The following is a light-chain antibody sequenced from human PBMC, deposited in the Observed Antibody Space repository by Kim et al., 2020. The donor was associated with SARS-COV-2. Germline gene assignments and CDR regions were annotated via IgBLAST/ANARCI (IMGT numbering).Light chain of an antibody. Sequence: DILLTQSPGTLSLSPGERATLSCRASQSVPKDYLAWYQQRRGQAPRLLIFDVSRRATGIPDRFSGSGSGTVFTLTISGLEPEDFAVYYCQQYASSPLTFGGGTKVDIK. CDR3: QQYASSPLT. J-gene: IGKJ4*01. CDR1: QSVPKDY. V-gene: IGKV3-20*01. CDR2: DVS.